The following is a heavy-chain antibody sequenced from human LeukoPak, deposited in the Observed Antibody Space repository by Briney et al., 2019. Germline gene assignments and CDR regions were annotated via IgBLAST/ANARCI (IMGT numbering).Heavy chain of an antibody. CDR3: ARTNIAAAGYYFDY. J-gene: IGHJ4*02. Sequence: ASVKVSCKASGYTFTGYYMHWVRQAPGQGLEWMGWINPNSGGTNYAQKFQGWDTMTRDTSISTAYMELSRLRSDDTAVYYCARTNIAAAGYYFDYWGQGTLVTVSS. CDR2: INPNSGGT. D-gene: IGHD6-13*01. V-gene: IGHV1-2*04. CDR1: GYTFTGYY.